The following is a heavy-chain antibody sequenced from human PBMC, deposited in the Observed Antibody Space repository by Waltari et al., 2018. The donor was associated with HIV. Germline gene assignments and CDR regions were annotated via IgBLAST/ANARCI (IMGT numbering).Heavy chain of an antibody. J-gene: IGHJ5*02. D-gene: IGHD2-21*02. Sequence: QAKLVESGGGCVAPGRCPRLPGPARGLTLRGYCTPWVRQAPGKGLGWVAVISYDGSNEYYADSVKGRFTISRDKSKNTLYLQMNILRAEDTAVYYCAKDYFVVVTAAGPFDPWGQGTLVTVSS. CDR1: GLTLRGYC. CDR2: ISYDGSNE. V-gene: IGHV3-30*18. CDR3: AKDYFVVVTAAGPFDP.